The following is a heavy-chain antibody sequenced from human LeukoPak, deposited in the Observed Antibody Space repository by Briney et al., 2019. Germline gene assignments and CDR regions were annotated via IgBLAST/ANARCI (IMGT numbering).Heavy chain of an antibody. V-gene: IGHV4-39*07. D-gene: IGHD3-16*01. Sequence: SETVSLTCTVSGGSIKRNSYYWGWIRQSPGKGLEYIGTIYYSGSTNYNPSLKSRVTISADTSKNHFSLKLNSVTIADTAVYYCTRGAGWLIDYWGQGILVTVSS. CDR2: IYYSGST. J-gene: IGHJ4*02. CDR3: TRGAGWLIDY. CDR1: GGSIKRNSYY.